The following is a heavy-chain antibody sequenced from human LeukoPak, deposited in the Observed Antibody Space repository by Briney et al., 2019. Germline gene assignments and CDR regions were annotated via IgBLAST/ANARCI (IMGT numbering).Heavy chain of an antibody. CDR2: TLYSGST. CDR3: ARSADFGVIINWLDP. CDR1: GGSISYYY. V-gene: IGHV4-59*01. D-gene: IGHD3-3*01. Sequence: SETLSLTCTVSGGSISYYYWNWIRQPPGKGLEWIGHTLYSGSTNYNPSLKSRVTISVDTSKNQFSLRLSSVTAADTAVYYCARSADFGVIINWLDPWGPGTLVTVSS. J-gene: IGHJ5*02.